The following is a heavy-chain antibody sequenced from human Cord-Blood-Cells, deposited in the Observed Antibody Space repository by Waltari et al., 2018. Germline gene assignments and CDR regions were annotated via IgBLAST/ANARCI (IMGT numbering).Heavy chain of an antibody. D-gene: IGHD7-27*01. V-gene: IGHV4-39*01. J-gene: IGHJ4*02. Sequence: QLQLQESGPGLVKPSETLSLTCTVSGGSISSSSYYWGWIRQPPGKGLEVLGSIYYSGSTYYNPSLKSRVTISVDTSKNQFSLKLSSVTAADTAVYYCARHLQLTGDFDYWGQGTLVTVSS. CDR1: GGSISSSSYY. CDR2: IYYSGST. CDR3: ARHLQLTGDFDY.